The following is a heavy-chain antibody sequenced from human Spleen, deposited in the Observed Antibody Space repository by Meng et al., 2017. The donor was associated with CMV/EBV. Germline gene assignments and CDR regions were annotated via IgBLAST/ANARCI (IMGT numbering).Heavy chain of an antibody. CDR1: YG. V-gene: IGHV1-18*01. CDR3: VRDSTATYNPPYYSNYGMDV. CDR2: VTGYNGDT. J-gene: IGHJ6*02. Sequence: YGVSWVRQAPGQRLEWMGWVTGYNGDTIYAQRFQGRVTVTIDKSTATVYMELMSLTSDDTAVYYCVRDSTATYNPPYYSNYGMDVWGQGTTVTVSS. D-gene: IGHD1-14*01.